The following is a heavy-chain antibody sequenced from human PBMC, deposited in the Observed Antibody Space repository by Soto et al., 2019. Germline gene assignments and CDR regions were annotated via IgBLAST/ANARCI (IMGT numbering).Heavy chain of an antibody. CDR2: IDPDDSYT. V-gene: IGHV5-10-1*01. D-gene: IGHD2-15*01. Sequence: ESLKISCKGSGYSFTNYWINFVLQMPGKVLEWMGRIDPDDSYTNYSPSFQGHVTISVDKSISTAYLQWSSLQASDTAIYYCARLPPPTYCSGSTCSGYWGQGTLVTVSS. J-gene: IGHJ4*02. CDR3: ARLPPPTYCSGSTCSGY. CDR1: GYSFTNYW.